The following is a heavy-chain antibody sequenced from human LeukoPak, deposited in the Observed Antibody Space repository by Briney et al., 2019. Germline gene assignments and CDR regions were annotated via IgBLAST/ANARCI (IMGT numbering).Heavy chain of an antibody. J-gene: IGHJ4*02. V-gene: IGHV3-21*01. D-gene: IGHD1-1*01. CDR2: ISSSSGSI. CDR3: ARDWNYYSC. CDR1: GFTFSSYS. Sequence: GGSLRLSCAASGFTFSSYSMNWVRQAPGKGLEWVSSISSSSGSIYYADSVKGRFAISRDNAKNSLYLQMNSLRAEDTAVYYCARDWNYYSCWGQGTLVTVSS.